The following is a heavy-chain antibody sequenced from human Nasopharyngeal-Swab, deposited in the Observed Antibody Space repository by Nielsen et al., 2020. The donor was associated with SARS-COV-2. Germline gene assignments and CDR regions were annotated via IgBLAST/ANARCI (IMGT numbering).Heavy chain of an antibody. CDR1: GYTFTSYG. Sequence: ASVKVSCKASGYTFTSYGISWVRQAPGQGLEWMGWISAYNGRTYYAQKFQGRVTMTTDTSTSTAYMDLRSLRSDDTAVNYCARDPRGPDYWGQGTLVTVSS. V-gene: IGHV1-18*01. CDR2: ISAYNGRT. CDR3: ARDPRGPDY. D-gene: IGHD6-25*01. J-gene: IGHJ4*02.